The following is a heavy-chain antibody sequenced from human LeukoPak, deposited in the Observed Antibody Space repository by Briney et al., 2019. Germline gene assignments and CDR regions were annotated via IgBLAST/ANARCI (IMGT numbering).Heavy chain of an antibody. CDR2: ISGSGGST. D-gene: IGHD3-3*01. Sequence: GGSLRLSCAASGFPFSSYAMSWVRQAPGKGLEWVSAISGSGGSTYYADSVKGRFTISRDNSKNTLYLQMNSLRAEDTAVYYCARDRYDFWSGNYYYYGMDVWGQGTTVTVSS. V-gene: IGHV3-23*01. CDR1: GFPFSSYA. CDR3: ARDRYDFWSGNYYYYGMDV. J-gene: IGHJ6*02.